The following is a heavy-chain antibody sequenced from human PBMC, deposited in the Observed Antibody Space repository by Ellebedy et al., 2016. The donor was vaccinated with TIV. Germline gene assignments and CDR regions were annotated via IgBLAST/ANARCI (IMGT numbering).Heavy chain of an antibody. D-gene: IGHD6-13*01. CDR1: GYSFTSYW. Sequence: GGSLRLXCKGSGYSFTSYWIGWVRQMPGKGLEWMGIIYPGDSDTRYSPSFQGQVTISADKSISTAYLQWSSLKASDTAMYYCARRTSVPYSSSWYEVGSKYWYFDLWGRGTLVTVSS. CDR3: ARRTSVPYSSSWYEVGSKYWYFDL. CDR2: IYPGDSDT. J-gene: IGHJ2*01. V-gene: IGHV5-51*01.